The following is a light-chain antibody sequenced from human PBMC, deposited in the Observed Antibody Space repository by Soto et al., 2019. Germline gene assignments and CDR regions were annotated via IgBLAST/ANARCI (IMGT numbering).Light chain of an antibody. Sequence: EIVLTQSPGTLSLSPGERATLSCRASQSVSSSYLAWYQQKPGQAPRLLIYGASSRATGIPSRFSGSGSGTDFTLTISSLQPEDFATYYCQQSYSTPITFGQGTRLEIK. CDR1: QSVSSSY. CDR2: GAS. V-gene: IGKV3-20*01. CDR3: QQSYSTPIT. J-gene: IGKJ5*01.